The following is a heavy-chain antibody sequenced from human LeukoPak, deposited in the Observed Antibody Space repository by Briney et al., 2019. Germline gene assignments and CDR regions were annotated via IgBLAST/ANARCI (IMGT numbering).Heavy chain of an antibody. J-gene: IGHJ5*02. V-gene: IGHV5-10-1*01. CDR3: ARFSGTFDAP. CDR2: IDPSDSYT. CDR1: GYSLARSG. Sequence: GEPRKISSKGSGYSLARSGISGGRRILGKGLEWMGRIDPSDSYTNYSPSFQGHVTISADRSISTAYLQWSSLKASDTAMYYCARFSGTFDAPWDQGTLVTVSA. D-gene: IGHD3-16*01.